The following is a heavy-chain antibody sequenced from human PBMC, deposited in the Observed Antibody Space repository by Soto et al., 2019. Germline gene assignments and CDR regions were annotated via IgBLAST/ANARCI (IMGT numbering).Heavy chain of an antibody. CDR3: ARGPAEIYCSGGSCYSDEYFQH. V-gene: IGHV1-3*01. D-gene: IGHD2-15*01. CDR2: INAGNGNT. Sequence: ASVKVSCKASGYTFTSYAMHWVRQAPGQRLEWMGWINAGNGNTKYSQKFQGRVTITRDTSASTAYMELSSLRSEDTAVYYCARGPAEIYCSGGSCYSDEYFQHWGQGTLVTVSS. CDR1: GYTFTSYA. J-gene: IGHJ1*01.